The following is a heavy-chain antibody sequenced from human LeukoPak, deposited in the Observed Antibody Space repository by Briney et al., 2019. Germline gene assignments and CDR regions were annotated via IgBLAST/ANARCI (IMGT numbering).Heavy chain of an antibody. Sequence: GGSLRLSCEASGFTFGSFAMYWVRQAPGKGLDWIAGILGSGGSPHYADSVKGRFTISRDNSKNTVYLQINSLRAEDTAVYYCGKTTAGYSSGQKPAWPVDYWGQGTLVTVSS. CDR3: GKTTAGYSSGQKPAWPVDY. CDR2: ILGSGGSP. D-gene: IGHD5-18*01. CDR1: GFTFGSFA. J-gene: IGHJ4*02. V-gene: IGHV3-23*01.